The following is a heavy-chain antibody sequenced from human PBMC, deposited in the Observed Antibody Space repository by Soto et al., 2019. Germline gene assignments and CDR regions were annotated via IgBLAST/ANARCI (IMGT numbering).Heavy chain of an antibody. J-gene: IGHJ4*02. CDR1: GGSISSGGYY. Sequence: QVQLQESGPGLVKPSQTLSLTCTVSGGSISSGGYYWSWIRQHPGKGLEWIGYIYYSGSTYYNPSLKSRXXIXVXXSKNQFSLKLSSVTAADTAVYYCASQRSGGLGFDYWGQGTLVTVSS. V-gene: IGHV4-31*03. CDR3: ASQRSGGLGFDY. D-gene: IGHD3-10*01. CDR2: IYYSGST.